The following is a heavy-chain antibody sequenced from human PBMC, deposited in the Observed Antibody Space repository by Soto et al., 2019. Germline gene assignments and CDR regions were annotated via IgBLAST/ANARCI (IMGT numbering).Heavy chain of an antibody. D-gene: IGHD2-2*02. CDR3: ARDFLYCSSTSCYTVGALDI. J-gene: IGHJ3*02. V-gene: IGHV6-1*01. CDR2: TSYRSKWYN. CDR1: GDSVSSNSAA. Sequence: PSQTLSLTCGISGDSVSSNSAAWDWIRQSPSRGLEWLGRTSYRSKWYNDYAVSVKSRITITQDTSKNQFSLQLNSVTPEDTAVYYCARDFLYCSSTSCYTVGALDIWGQGTMVTVSS.